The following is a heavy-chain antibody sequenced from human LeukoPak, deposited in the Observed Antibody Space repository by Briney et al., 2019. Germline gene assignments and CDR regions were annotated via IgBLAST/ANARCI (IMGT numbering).Heavy chain of an antibody. V-gene: IGHV4-30-2*01. CDR3: ARVILATNWFDP. D-gene: IGHD5-12*01. CDR1: GGSISSGGYS. J-gene: IGHJ5*02. Sequence: KPSDTLSLTCAVSGGSISSGGYSWTWIRQPPGKGLEWIGYIYHSGSTYYNPSLKSRVTISLDRSKNQFSLKLSSVTAADTAVYYCARVILATNWFDPWGQGTLVNVSS. CDR2: IYHSGST.